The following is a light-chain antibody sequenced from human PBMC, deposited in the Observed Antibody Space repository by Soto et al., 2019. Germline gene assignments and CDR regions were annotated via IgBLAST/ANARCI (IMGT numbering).Light chain of an antibody. V-gene: IGKV1-9*01. CDR3: QQFNSYPLT. CDR2: AAS. CDR1: QAVSNY. J-gene: IGKJ4*01. Sequence: DIQLTQSPSFLSASVGDRVTMTCRASQAVSNYLGWYQQKQGKAPKLLIHAASALQRGVPSRFSGSGSETEFTLTISSLQPEDFATYYSQQFNSYPLTFGGGTKVDNK.